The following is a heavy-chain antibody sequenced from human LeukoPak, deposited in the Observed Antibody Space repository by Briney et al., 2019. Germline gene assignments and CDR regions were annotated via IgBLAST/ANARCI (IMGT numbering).Heavy chain of an antibody. V-gene: IGHV4-34*01. J-gene: IGHJ4*02. D-gene: IGHD1-14*01. CDR2: INHSGST. CDR3: ARFPPVFDY. Sequence: PSETLSLTCAVYGGSFSGYYWSWIRQPPGKGLEWIGEINHSGSTNYNPSLKSRVTTSVDTSKNQFSLKLTSVTAADTAVYYCARFPPVFDYWGQGTLVIVSS. CDR1: GGSFSGYY.